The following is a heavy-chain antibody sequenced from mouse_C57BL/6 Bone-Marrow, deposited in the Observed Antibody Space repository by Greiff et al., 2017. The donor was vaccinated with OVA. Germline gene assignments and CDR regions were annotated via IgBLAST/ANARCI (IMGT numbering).Heavy chain of an antibody. CDR3: ARIYYGSSSLWYFDV. CDR2: IHPNSGST. Sequence: VQLHQPGAELVKPGASVKLSCKASGYTFTSYWMHWVKQRPGQGLEWIGMIHPNSGSTNYNEKFKSKATLTVDKSSSTAYMQLSSLTSEDSAVYYCARIYYGSSSLWYFDVWGTGTTVTVSS. CDR1: GYTFTSYW. V-gene: IGHV1-64*01. J-gene: IGHJ1*03. D-gene: IGHD1-1*01.